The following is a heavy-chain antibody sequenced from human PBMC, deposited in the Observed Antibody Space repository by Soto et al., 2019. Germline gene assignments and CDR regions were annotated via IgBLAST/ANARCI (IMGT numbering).Heavy chain of an antibody. V-gene: IGHV3-23*01. CDR2: IGGSGGNR. CDR3: ARVASDYINSVDH. D-gene: IGHD4-4*01. Sequence: EVQLLESGGGLVQPGGSLRLSCAASGFTFNAYAMTWVRQAPGKGLERVSAIGGSGGNRYYAASVRGRFTISRDNSKDTVDLQMNSLRVEDTAVYYCARVASDYINSVDHWGQGILVSVSS. J-gene: IGHJ4*02. CDR1: GFTFNAYA.